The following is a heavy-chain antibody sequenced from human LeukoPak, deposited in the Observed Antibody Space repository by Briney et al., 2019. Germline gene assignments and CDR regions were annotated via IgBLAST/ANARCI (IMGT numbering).Heavy chain of an antibody. CDR1: GYTFTSYY. Sequence: ASVKVSCKASGYTFTSYYMHWVRQAPGQGLEWMGIINPSGGSTSYAQKFQGRVTMTRDTSTSTVYMELSSLRSEDTAVYYCAKVRVAGHWYYYGMDVWGQGTTVTVSS. CDR3: AKVRVAGHWYYYGMDV. J-gene: IGHJ6*02. V-gene: IGHV1-46*01. D-gene: IGHD6-19*01. CDR2: INPSGGST.